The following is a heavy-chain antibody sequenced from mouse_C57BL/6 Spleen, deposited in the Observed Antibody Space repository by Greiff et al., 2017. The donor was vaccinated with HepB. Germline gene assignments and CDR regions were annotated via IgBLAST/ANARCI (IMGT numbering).Heavy chain of an antibody. CDR1: GYTFTSYG. CDR2: IYPRSGNT. D-gene: IGHD2-4*01. V-gene: IGHV1-81*01. Sequence: QVQLKESGAELARPGASVKLSCKASGYTFTSYGISWVKQRTGQGLEWIGEIYPRSGNTYYNEKFKGKATLTADKSSSTAYMELRSLTSEDSAVYFCAGPYEYDWFAYWGQGTLVTVSA. J-gene: IGHJ3*01. CDR3: AGPYEYDWFAY.